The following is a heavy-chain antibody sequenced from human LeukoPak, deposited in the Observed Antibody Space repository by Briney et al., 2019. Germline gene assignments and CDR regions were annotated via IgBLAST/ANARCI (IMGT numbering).Heavy chain of an antibody. CDR3: AKDPREWRYYDSSLNALLTGQFDY. D-gene: IGHD3-22*01. J-gene: IGHJ4*02. Sequence: GGSLRLSCAASGFTFSSYAMSWVRQAPGKGLEWVSAISGSGGSTYYADSVKGRFTISRDNSKNTLYLQMNSPRAEDTAVYYCAKDPREWRYYDSSLNALLTGQFDYWGQGTLVTVSS. CDR1: GFTFSSYA. CDR2: ISGSGGST. V-gene: IGHV3-23*01.